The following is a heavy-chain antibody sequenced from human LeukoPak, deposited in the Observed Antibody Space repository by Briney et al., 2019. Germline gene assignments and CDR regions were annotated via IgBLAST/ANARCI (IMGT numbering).Heavy chain of an antibody. CDR2: INHSGST. Sequence: PSETLSLTCTVSGGSISSSSYYWSWIRQPPGKGLEWIGEINHSGSTNYNPSLKSRVTISVDTSKNQFSLKLSSVTAADTAVYYCARRPNYYDSRTYYFDYWGQGTLVTVSS. CDR1: GGSISSSSYY. CDR3: ARRPNYYDSRTYYFDY. J-gene: IGHJ4*02. D-gene: IGHD3-22*01. V-gene: IGHV4-39*07.